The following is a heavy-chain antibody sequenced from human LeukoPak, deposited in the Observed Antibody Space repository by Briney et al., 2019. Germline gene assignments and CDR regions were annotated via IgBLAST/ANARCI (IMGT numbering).Heavy chain of an antibody. D-gene: IGHD3-10*01. Sequence: SETLSITCTVSGGSISSSSYYWGWIRQPPGNGLEWIGSIYYSGSTYYNPSLKSRVTISVDTSKNQFSLKLSSVTAADTAVYYCARRFRGPAYWRQGTLVTVSS. CDR3: ARRFRGPAY. V-gene: IGHV4-39*01. CDR2: IYYSGST. J-gene: IGHJ4*02. CDR1: GGSISSSSYY.